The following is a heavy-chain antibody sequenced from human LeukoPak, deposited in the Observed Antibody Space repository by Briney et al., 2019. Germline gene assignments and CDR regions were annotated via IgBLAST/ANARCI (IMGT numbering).Heavy chain of an antibody. CDR3: ARDHRYGDYSGYY. D-gene: IGHD4-17*01. CDR1: GYTFTGYY. CDR2: ISAYNGNT. Sequence: GASVKVSCKASGYTFTGYYMHWVRQAPGQGLEWMGWISAYNGNTNYAQKLQGRVTMTTDTSTSTAYMELRSLRSDDTAVYYCARDHRYGDYSGYYWGQGTLVTVSS. V-gene: IGHV1-18*04. J-gene: IGHJ4*02.